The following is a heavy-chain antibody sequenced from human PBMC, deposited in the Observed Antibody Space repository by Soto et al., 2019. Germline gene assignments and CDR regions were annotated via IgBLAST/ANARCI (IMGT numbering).Heavy chain of an antibody. V-gene: IGHV3-33*01. D-gene: IGHD2-2*02. Sequence: GGSLRLSCAASGFTFSSYGMHWVRQAPGKGLEWVAVIWYDGSNKYYADSVEGRFTISRDNSKNTLYLQMNSLRAEDTAVYYCARELEYCSSTSCYNFDYWGQGTLVTVSS. CDR2: IWYDGSNK. CDR1: GFTFSSYG. J-gene: IGHJ4*02. CDR3: ARELEYCSSTSCYNFDY.